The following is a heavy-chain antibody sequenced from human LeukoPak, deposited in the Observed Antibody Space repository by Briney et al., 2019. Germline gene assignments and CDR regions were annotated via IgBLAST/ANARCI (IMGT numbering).Heavy chain of an antibody. J-gene: IGHJ4*02. CDR3: ARGNSYYYDSSGYFDY. Sequence: GESLKISCKGSGYSFTNYWIGWVRQMPGKGLEWMGIIYPGDSDTRYSPSFQGQVTISADKSISTAYLQWSSLKASDTAMYYCARGNSYYYDSSGYFDYWGQGTLVTVSS. CDR2: IYPGDSDT. CDR1: GYSFTNYW. D-gene: IGHD3-22*01. V-gene: IGHV5-51*01.